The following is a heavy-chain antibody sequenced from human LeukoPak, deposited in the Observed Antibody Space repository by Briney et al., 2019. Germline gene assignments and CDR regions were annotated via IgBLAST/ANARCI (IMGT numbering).Heavy chain of an antibody. CDR3: TRTPVGAITP. J-gene: IGHJ5*02. D-gene: IGHD1-26*01. V-gene: IGHV3-7*01. CDR1: GFTFSSYW. CDR2: IKQDGSEK. Sequence: PGGSLRLSCAASGFTFSSYWMTWFRQAPGKGLEWVANIKQDGSEKYYVDSVKGRFTISRDNAKNSLYLQMNSLRVEDTAVYYCTRTPVGAITPWGQGSLVTVSS.